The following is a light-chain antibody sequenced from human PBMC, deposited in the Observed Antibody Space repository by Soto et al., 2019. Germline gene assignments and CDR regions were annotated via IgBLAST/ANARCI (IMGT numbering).Light chain of an antibody. CDR2: EVS. Sequence: LTQPPSASGSPGQSGTISCTGTNSDFGGYNYVSWYQQHPGKAPKLMIYEVSKRPSGVPDRFSGSKSGNTASLTVSGLQAEDEADYYCSSYAGSNKRYVFGTGTKVTVL. J-gene: IGLJ1*01. CDR1: NSDFGGYNY. V-gene: IGLV2-8*01. CDR3: SSYAGSNKRYV.